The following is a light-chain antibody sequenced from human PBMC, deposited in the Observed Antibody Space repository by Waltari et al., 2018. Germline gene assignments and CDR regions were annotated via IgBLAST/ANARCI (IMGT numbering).Light chain of an antibody. CDR1: QSISTY. CDR2: TAS. Sequence: DIHMTQSPSSLSASVRDRVTITCRARQSISTYLNWYQQKPGKAPKLLIYTASSLQTGIPSTFSASGSATDFPLPTRRLPPQDVETNSSQPGYSTPYTFG. V-gene: IGKV1-39*01. J-gene: IGKJ2*01. CDR3: QPGYSTPYT.